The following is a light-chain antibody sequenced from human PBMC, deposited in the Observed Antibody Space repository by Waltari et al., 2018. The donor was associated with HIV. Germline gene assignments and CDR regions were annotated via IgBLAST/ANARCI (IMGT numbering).Light chain of an antibody. Sequence: DIQMTQSPSSLSASVGDGVTITCRASQNVSTYLNWYQQKPGKDPKLVIYASSGLQSGVPSSFRGSRSGTDFTLTISSLQSEDFATYYCQQTHTTPHTFGQGTKLQIK. CDR3: QQTHTTPHT. J-gene: IGKJ2*01. CDR2: ASS. CDR1: QNVSTY. V-gene: IGKV1-39*01.